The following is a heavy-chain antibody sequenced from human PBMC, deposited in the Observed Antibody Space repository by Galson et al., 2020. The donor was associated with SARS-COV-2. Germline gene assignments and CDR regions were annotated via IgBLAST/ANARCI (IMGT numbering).Heavy chain of an antibody. D-gene: IGHD6-25*01. V-gene: IGHV3-7*01. CDR3: RAADNGFDV. J-gene: IGHJ3*01. CDR2: IKQDGSDK. Sequence: QLGESLKISCSVSGFTFSNYWMSWVRQAPGKGPEWVANIKQDGSDKYYVATVRGRFTISRDNAKNSLYLQMNSLRAEDTALYYCRAADNGFDVWGQGAMVTVSS. CDR1: GFTFSNYW.